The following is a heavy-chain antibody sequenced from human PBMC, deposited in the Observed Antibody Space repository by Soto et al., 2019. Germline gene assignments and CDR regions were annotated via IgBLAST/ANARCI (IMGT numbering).Heavy chain of an antibody. CDR3: ARVKAVAGPFDY. J-gene: IGHJ4*02. CDR2: LYTGGTT. D-gene: IGHD6-19*01. V-gene: IGHV4-4*07. CDR1: GASVSRYY. Sequence: SETLSLTCTVSGASVSRYYWSWIRQPAGKGLEWIGRLYTGGTTHYNPSLKGRVTMSVDTSKNQFSLKLNSVAAADTAVYYCARVKAVAGPFDYWGQGTLVTVST.